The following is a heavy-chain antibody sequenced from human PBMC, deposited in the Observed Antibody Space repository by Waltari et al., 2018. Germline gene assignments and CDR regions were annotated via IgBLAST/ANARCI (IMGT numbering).Heavy chain of an antibody. Sequence: QLQLQESGPGLVKPSETLSLNCTVSGYSIIGSTYYWAWIRQPPGKGLEWIGSIFWRGTTYYNLSLKGRVTISVDTSKNQFSLKLNSVTAADTAVYYCARDQKIRFPPNWFHPWGQGTLVTVSS. D-gene: IGHD3-3*01. CDR3: ARDQKIRFPPNWFHP. CDR1: GYSIIGSTYY. V-gene: IGHV4-39*07. J-gene: IGHJ5*02. CDR2: IFWRGTT.